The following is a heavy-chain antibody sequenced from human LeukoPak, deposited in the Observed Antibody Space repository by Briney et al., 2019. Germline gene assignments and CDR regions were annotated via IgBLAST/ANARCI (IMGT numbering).Heavy chain of an antibody. J-gene: IGHJ4*02. D-gene: IGHD3-3*01. V-gene: IGHV4-59*01. CDR1: GGSIRSYY. CDR2: IYHSGST. Sequence: SETLSLTCTVSGGSIRSYYWSWVRQPPGKGLEWIGYIYHSGSTNYNPSLKSRVNLSVDMAKNQISLKMSSVTAADTAVYYCARSRVWSDYWGYFDYWGQGILVTVSS. CDR3: ARSRVWSDYWGYFDY.